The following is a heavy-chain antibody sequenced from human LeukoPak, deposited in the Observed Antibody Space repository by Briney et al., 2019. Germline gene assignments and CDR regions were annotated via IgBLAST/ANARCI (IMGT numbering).Heavy chain of an antibody. CDR2: ISGSGGST. CDR3: AKEYCSSTSCYINGYYGMDV. J-gene: IGHJ6*02. V-gene: IGHV3-23*01. Sequence: GGSLRLSCAASGFTVSSNYMSWVRQAPGKGLEWVSAISGSGGSTYYADSVKGRFTISRDNSKNTLYLQMNSLRAEDTAVYYCAKEYCSSTSCYINGYYGMDVWGQGTTVTVSS. CDR1: GFTVSSNY. D-gene: IGHD2-2*02.